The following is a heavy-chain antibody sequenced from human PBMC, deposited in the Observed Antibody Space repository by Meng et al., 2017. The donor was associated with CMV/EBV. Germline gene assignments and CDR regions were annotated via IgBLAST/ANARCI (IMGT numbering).Heavy chain of an antibody. CDR3: ARGVRPGYCSSTSCYTGRPFHYYYYGMDV. V-gene: IGHV4-39*07. CDR1: GGSISSSSYY. J-gene: IGHJ6*02. D-gene: IGHD2-2*02. Sequence: SETLSLTCTVSGGSISSSSYYWGWIRQPPGKGLEWIGEINHSGSTNYNPSLKSRVTISVDTSKNQFSLKLSSVTAADTAVYYCARGVRPGYCSSTSCYTGRPFHYYYYGMDVWGQGTTVTVSS. CDR2: INHSGST.